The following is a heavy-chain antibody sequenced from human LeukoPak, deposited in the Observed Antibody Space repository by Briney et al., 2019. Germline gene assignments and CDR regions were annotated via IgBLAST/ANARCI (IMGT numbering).Heavy chain of an antibody. V-gene: IGHV3-23*01. Sequence: PGGSLRLSCAASGSTFSSYAMSWVRQAPGKGLGWVSAISGSGGSTYYADSVKGRFTISRDNSQNTLYLQMNSLRAEDTAVYYCAKDPLKTEVHYWYFDLWGRGTLVTVSS. CDR2: ISGSGGST. CDR3: AKDPLKTEVHYWYFDL. J-gene: IGHJ2*01. CDR1: GSTFSSYA.